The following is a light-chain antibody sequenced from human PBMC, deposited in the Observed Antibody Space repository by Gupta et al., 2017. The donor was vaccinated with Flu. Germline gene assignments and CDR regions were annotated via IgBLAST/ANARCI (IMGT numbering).Light chain of an antibody. Sequence: IYEVINRPSRVSNRFSGSKSGNTASLTISGLQAEDEADYFCSSYTTSSTLVFGSGTTVTGL. V-gene: IGLV2-14*01. J-gene: IGLJ1*01. CDR3: SSYTTSSTLV. CDR2: EVI.